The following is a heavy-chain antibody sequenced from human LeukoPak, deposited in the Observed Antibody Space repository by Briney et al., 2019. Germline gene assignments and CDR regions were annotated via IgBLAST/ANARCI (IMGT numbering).Heavy chain of an antibody. CDR2: ISGYNGNT. Sequence: ASVKVSCKACGYTFTTYGINWVRQAPGQGLEWMGWISGYNGNTSYAQKVQGRVTMTTDTSTSTAYMELRSLRSDDTAVYYCARGGSLWSPGRQYDYWGQGTLVTVSS. V-gene: IGHV1-18*01. CDR1: GYTFTTYG. J-gene: IGHJ4*02. CDR3: ARGGSLWSPGRQYDY. D-gene: IGHD3-10*01.